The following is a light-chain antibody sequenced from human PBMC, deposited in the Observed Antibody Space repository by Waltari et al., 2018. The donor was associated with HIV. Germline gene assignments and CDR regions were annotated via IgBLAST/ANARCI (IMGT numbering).Light chain of an antibody. CDR3: QQYYTVPYT. V-gene: IGKV1-NL1*01. CDR1: QDIRGS. J-gene: IGKJ2*01. Sequence: DIQMAQSPSSLSASVGSRVTITCRASQDIRGSLAWYQVKPGQAPELLVFGTTMLESGVPPRLSGSGSGTTYTLTISSLQPEDSATYYCQQYYTVPYTFGQGTNLEI. CDR2: GTT.